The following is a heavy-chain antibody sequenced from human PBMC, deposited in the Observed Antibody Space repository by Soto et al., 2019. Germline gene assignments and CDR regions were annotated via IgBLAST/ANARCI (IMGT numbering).Heavy chain of an antibody. CDR1: GGSTSSYY. V-gene: IGHV4-59*08. CDR3: ARGRQGYYYGSGAQVDWFDP. D-gene: IGHD3-10*01. CDR2: IYYSGTT. Sequence: SETLSLTCTVSGGSTSSYYWSWIRQPPGKGLEWIAYIYYSGTTNYNPSLKSRVTISIDTSKNQFSLKLSSVTAADTAVYYCARGRQGYYYGSGAQVDWFDPWGQGTLVTVSS. J-gene: IGHJ5*02.